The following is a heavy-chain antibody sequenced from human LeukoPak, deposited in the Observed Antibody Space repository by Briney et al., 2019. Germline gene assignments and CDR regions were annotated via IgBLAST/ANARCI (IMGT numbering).Heavy chain of an antibody. V-gene: IGHV3-7*01. CDR2: INQEGSKK. CDR3: AKWGPYCVGDYCPALDS. D-gene: IGHD2-21*02. CDR1: RFTFSNYW. J-gene: IGHJ4*02. Sequence: GGSLRLSCVASRFTFSNYWMSWVRQAPGKGLEWVANINQEGSKKRYADSMKGRFTISRDNAKESLYLQLNSLRAEDTAVYYCAKWGPYCVGDYCPALDSWGPGTLVTVSS.